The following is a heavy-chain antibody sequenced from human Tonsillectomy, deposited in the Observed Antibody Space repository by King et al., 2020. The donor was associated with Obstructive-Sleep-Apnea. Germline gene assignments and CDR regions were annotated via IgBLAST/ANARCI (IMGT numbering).Heavy chain of an antibody. Sequence: QLVQSGAEVKKPGASVKVSCKASGNFFSIYAIHWIRHAPGHGLEWLGWISAVNGNTDFSQRFQGRVTITMCTPARTTYMVLNSLRSEDTAVYFCARDPTPSSDVRAFDVWGQGTVVTVSS. CDR3: ARDPTPSSDVRAFDV. D-gene: IGHD2-15*01. CDR1: GNFFSIYA. J-gene: IGHJ3*01. CDR2: ISAVNGNT. V-gene: IGHV1-3*01.